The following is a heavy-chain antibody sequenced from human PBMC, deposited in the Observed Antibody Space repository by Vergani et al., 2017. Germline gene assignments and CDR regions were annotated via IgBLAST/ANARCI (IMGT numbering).Heavy chain of an antibody. D-gene: IGHD6-19*01. V-gene: IGHV3-7*01. Sequence: EVQLVDSGGGLVQPGESLRLSCEASGFTFSNTWMTWVRQAPGKGLEWVATIQPDGSGKYYPDSVKGRFTISRDNSKNTLYLQMNSVRAEDTAVYYCVGEYSSGWHFDYWGQGTLVTVSS. CDR3: VGEYSSGWHFDY. CDR2: IQPDGSGK. J-gene: IGHJ4*02. CDR1: GFTFSNTW.